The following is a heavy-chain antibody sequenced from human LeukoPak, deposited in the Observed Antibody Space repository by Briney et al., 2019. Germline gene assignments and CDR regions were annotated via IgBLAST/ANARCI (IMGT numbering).Heavy chain of an antibody. CDR3: AKDSSQGGDYFDS. J-gene: IGHJ4*02. D-gene: IGHD3-16*01. CDR2: INGSGVIT. V-gene: IGHV3-23*01. CDR1: EFTFSKYA. Sequence: GGSLRLSCAASEFTFSKYAMDWVRQAPGKGLEWVSGINGSGVITFYADSVKGRFTISRDNSKNTLYLQMNSLRAEDTAIYYCAKDSSQGGDYFDSWGQGTLVTVSS.